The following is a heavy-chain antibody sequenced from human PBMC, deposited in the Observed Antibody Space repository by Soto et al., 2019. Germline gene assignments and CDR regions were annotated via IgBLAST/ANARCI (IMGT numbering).Heavy chain of an antibody. CDR3: ARENPHPSYYYGMDV. J-gene: IGHJ6*02. CDR2: IYYSGST. V-gene: IGHV4-30-4*01. CDR1: GGSISSGDYY. Sequence: NPSETLSLTCTVSGGSISSGDYYWSWIRQPPGKGLEWIGYIYYSGSTYYNPSLKSRVTISVDTSKNQFSLKLSSVTAADTAVYYCARENPHPSYYYGMDVWGQGTTVTVSS.